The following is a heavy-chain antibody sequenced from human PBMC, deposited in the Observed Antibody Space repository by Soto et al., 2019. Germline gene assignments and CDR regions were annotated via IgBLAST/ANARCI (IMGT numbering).Heavy chain of an antibody. J-gene: IGHJ3*01. CDR3: ARLLRYPMGAFHF. D-gene: IGHD3-9*01. V-gene: IGHV2-5*01. Sequence: QITLKESGPTLVKPTQTLTLTCTFSGFSLSTSGVGVGWIRQPPGQALDWLALIYWTGDQRYSPSLKNRLTITKDTPKNQVVLSMTNVDPADTATYYCARLLRYPMGAFHFWGQGTRVTVSS. CDR2: IYWTGDQ. CDR1: GFSLSTSGVG.